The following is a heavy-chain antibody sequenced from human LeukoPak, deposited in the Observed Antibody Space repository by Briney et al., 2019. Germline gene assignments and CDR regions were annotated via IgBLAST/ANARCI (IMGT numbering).Heavy chain of an antibody. Sequence: PGGSLRLSCTASGFSISNNAMAWVRQTPGKGLEWVSSISGSGFSIFYVDSVQGRLAISRDNSKNTLYLQMNSLRAEDTAVYYCARDKGDYYGSGSYYFDYWGQGTLVTVSS. D-gene: IGHD3-10*01. CDR1: GFSISNNA. V-gene: IGHV3-23*01. CDR2: ISGSGFSI. CDR3: ARDKGDYYGSGSYYFDY. J-gene: IGHJ4*02.